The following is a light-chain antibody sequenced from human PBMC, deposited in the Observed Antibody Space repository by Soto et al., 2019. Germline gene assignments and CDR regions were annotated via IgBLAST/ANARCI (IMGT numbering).Light chain of an antibody. V-gene: IGKV3-11*01. CDR1: QSVGSY. J-gene: IGKJ4*01. Sequence: EIVLTQSPATLSLSPGERATLSCRASQSVGSYFAWYQQKPGQPPRLLIYDASTSATGIPARFSGSRSWTDFTLTTSSLVAADFAVDYCQQRNKRPPVTFGGGTRVEIK. CDR2: DAS. CDR3: QQRNKRPPVT.